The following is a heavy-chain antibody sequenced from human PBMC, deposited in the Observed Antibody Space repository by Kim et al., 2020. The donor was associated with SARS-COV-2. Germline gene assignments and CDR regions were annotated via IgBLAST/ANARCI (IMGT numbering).Heavy chain of an antibody. CDR1: GGSISSSSYY. D-gene: IGHD3-9*01. J-gene: IGHJ4*02. Sequence: SETLSLTCTVSGGSISSSSYYWGWIRQPPGKGLEWIGSIYYSGSTYYNPSLKSRVTISVDTSKNQFSLKLSSVTAADTAVYYCARHASRSLLRYFDWSSDQYYFDYWGQGTLVTVSS. CDR2: IYYSGST. V-gene: IGHV4-39*01. CDR3: ARHASRSLLRYFDWSSDQYYFDY.